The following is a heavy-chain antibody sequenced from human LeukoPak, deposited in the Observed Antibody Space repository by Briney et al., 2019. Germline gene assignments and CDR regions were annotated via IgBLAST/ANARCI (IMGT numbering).Heavy chain of an antibody. D-gene: IGHD3-9*01. CDR2: FDPEDGET. CDR3: ATSVELRYFDWQLDY. J-gene: IGHJ4*02. Sequence: ASVKVSCKVSGYTLTELSMHWVRQAPGKGGEWMGGFDPEDGETIYAQKFQGRVTMTEETSTDTAYMELSSLRSEDTAVYYCATSVELRYFDWQLDYWGQGTLVTVSS. V-gene: IGHV1-24*01. CDR1: GYTLTELS.